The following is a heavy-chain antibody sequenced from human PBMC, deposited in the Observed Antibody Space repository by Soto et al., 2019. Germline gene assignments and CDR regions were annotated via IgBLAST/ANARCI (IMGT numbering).Heavy chain of an antibody. CDR2: IYYSGST. J-gene: IGHJ4*02. Sequence: PSETLSLTCAVYDGSISSSSYYWGWIRQPPGKGLEWIGSIYYSGSTYYNASLESRVTISVDTSKNQFSLKLSFLTAADTAVYYCARPAYGLYYYDNSGSYYWGQGTLVTVSS. CDR3: ARPAYGLYYYDNSGSYY. V-gene: IGHV4-39*01. CDR1: DGSISSSSYY. D-gene: IGHD3-22*01.